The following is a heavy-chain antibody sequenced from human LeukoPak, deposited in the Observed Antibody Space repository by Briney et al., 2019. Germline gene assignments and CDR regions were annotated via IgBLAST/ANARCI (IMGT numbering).Heavy chain of an antibody. J-gene: IGHJ4*02. Sequence: GGSLRLSCVPSGITFSNSALSWVRQAPGKGLEWVSTITKSGDQTHYADSVRGLFTISRDIFKNTLYLQMNSLRAEDTAVYYCARDAGAYLDYWGQGTLVTVSS. CDR3: ARDAGAYLDY. D-gene: IGHD1-26*01. CDR1: GITFSNSA. CDR2: ITKSGDQT. V-gene: IGHV3-23*01.